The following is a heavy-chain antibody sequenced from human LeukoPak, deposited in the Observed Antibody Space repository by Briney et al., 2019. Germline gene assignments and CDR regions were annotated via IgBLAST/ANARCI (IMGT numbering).Heavy chain of an antibody. Sequence: GGSLRLSFAASGFTFSSYALSWVRQAPGKGLEWVSAISGSGGSTYYADSVKGRFTISRDNSKNTLYLQMNSLRAEDTAVYYCAKDPTTEGYFDYWGQGTLVTVSS. D-gene: IGHD1-14*01. V-gene: IGHV3-23*01. J-gene: IGHJ4*02. CDR1: GFTFSSYA. CDR3: AKDPTTEGYFDY. CDR2: ISGSGGST.